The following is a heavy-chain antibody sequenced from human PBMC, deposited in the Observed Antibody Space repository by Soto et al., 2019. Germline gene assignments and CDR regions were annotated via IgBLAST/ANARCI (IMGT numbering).Heavy chain of an antibody. CDR1: GGSISSYY. Sequence: SETLSLTCTVSGGSISSYYWSWIRQPPGKGLEWIGYIYYSGSTNYNPSLKSRVTISVDTSKNQFSLKLSSVTAADTAVYYCASTPRPHYYYDSSGYSSGFDYWGQGTLVTVSS. CDR2: IYYSGST. CDR3: ASTPRPHYYYDSSGYSSGFDY. D-gene: IGHD3-22*01. J-gene: IGHJ4*02. V-gene: IGHV4-59*01.